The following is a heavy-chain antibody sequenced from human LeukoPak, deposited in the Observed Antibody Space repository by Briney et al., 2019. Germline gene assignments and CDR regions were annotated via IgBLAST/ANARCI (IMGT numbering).Heavy chain of an antibody. Sequence: AETLSLTCTVSGGSISSYYWSWVRQAPGKGLEWVSAISTSGGSTYYADSVKGRFTISRDNSKNTLYLQMNSLRAEDTAVYYCAKEPYSGSQLLDYWGQGTLVTVSS. V-gene: IGHV3-23*01. CDR3: AKEPYSGSQLLDY. J-gene: IGHJ4*02. D-gene: IGHD1-26*01. CDR1: GGSISSYY. CDR2: ISTSGGST.